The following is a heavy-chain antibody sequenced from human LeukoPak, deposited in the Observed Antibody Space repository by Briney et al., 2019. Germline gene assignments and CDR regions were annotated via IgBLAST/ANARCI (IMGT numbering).Heavy chain of an antibody. V-gene: IGHV4-39*01. CDR3: ARTTGVARYKILRHPDY. CDR1: RDCISSIRYD. CDR2: VGYSGST. D-gene: IGHD1-1*01. J-gene: IGHJ4*02. Sequence: LEIRWRTCTVSRDCISSIRYDLGFSSRPQDSLLEGVGSVGYSGSTYYNPALKSRVTIFVDTSKNQFSLKLSSVTAPDTAVYYCARTTGVARYKILRHPDYWGQGTMVTVSS.